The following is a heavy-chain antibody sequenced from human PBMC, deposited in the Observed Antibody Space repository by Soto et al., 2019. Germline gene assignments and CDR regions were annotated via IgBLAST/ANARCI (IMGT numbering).Heavy chain of an antibody. J-gene: IGHJ5*02. CDR2: ISGYNGNT. Sequence: SGQVCFKASCYIFSNYGITWVRQAPGQGLEWMGWISGYNGNTKYADKLQGRVTMTTDTSTTTAYMELRSLRSDDTAVYYCARDEVPAANWLDRWGQGTLVTVSS. V-gene: IGHV1-18*01. D-gene: IGHD2-2*01. CDR3: ARDEVPAANWLDR. CDR1: CYIFSNYG.